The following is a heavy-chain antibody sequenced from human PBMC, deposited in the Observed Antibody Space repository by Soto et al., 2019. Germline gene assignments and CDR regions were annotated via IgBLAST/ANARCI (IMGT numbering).Heavy chain of an antibody. Sequence: GGSLRLSCAASGFTVSSNYMSWVRQAPGKGLEWVSVIYSGGSTYYADSVKGRFTISRDNSKNTLYLQMNSLRAEDTAVYYCARDIPTDYYGSGSYYYYYYYGMDVWGQGTTVTVSS. CDR1: GFTVSSNY. D-gene: IGHD3-10*01. CDR3: ARDIPTDYYGSGSYYYYYYYGMDV. V-gene: IGHV3-66*01. CDR2: IYSGGST. J-gene: IGHJ6*02.